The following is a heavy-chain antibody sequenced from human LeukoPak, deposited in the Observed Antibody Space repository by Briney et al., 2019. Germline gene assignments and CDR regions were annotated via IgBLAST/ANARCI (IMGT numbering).Heavy chain of an antibody. CDR1: GFTVSSNY. Sequence: GGSLRLSCAASGFTVSSNYMSWVRQAPGKGLEWVSVIYSGGSTYYADSVKGRFTISRDNSKNTLYLQMNSLRAEDTAVYYCARVTESADYYYGMDVWGQGTTVTVSS. J-gene: IGHJ6*02. CDR2: IYSGGST. CDR3: ARVTESADYYYGMDV. V-gene: IGHV3-53*01.